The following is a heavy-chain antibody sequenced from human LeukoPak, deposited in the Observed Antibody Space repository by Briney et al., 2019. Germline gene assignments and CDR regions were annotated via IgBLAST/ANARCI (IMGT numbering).Heavy chain of an antibody. Sequence: ASVKVSCKVSGHTLTELSLHWVRQAPGKGLEWMGGLDPEAGEMIHSQKFQGRVTMTEDTSTDIAYMEMSSLRSEDTAVYYCATGRTWWDLLNYWGQGTLVTVSS. J-gene: IGHJ4*02. D-gene: IGHD1-26*01. CDR2: LDPEAGEM. V-gene: IGHV1-24*01. CDR1: GHTLTELS. CDR3: ATGRTWWDLLNY.